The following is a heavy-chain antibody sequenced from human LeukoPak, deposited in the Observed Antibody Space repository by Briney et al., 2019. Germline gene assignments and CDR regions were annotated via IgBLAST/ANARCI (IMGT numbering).Heavy chain of an antibody. CDR2: ISISTSSI. CDR3: ARDWGYDFWSGYYLDY. J-gene: IGHJ4*02. CDR1: GFTFSNYN. Sequence: GGSLRLSCAASGFTFSNYNMNWVRQAPGKGLEWVSYISISTSSIYYADSVKGRFTISRDNAKNSLYLQMNSLRAEDTAVYYCARDWGYDFWSGYYLDYWGQRTLVTVSS. V-gene: IGHV3-48*01. D-gene: IGHD3-3*01.